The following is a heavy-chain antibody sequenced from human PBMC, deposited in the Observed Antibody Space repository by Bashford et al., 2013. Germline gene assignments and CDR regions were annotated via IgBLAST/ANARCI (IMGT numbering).Heavy chain of an antibody. CDR2: INAGNGNT. V-gene: IGHV1-3*01. CDR1: GYTFTSYA. D-gene: IGHD4-11*01. Sequence: ASVKVSCKASGYTFTSYAMHWVRQAPGQRLEWMGWINAGNGNTKYSQKFQGRVTITRDTSASTAYMELSSLRSEDTAVYYCARGGTTVTTLLGYWGQGTLVTVSS. CDR3: ARGGTTVTTLLGY. J-gene: IGHJ4*02.